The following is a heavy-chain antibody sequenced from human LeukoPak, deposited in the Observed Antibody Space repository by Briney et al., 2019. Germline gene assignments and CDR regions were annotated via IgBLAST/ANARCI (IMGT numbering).Heavy chain of an antibody. CDR1: GFTFSSYE. D-gene: IGHD6-6*01. J-gene: IGHJ4*02. CDR2: IKQDGSEK. CDR3: APYSTSQGSLDH. V-gene: IGHV3-7*01. Sequence: GGSLRLSCAASGFTFSSYEMNWVRQAPGKGLEWVANIKQDGSEKYYVDSVKGRFTISRDNAKNSLYLQMTSLRAEDTAVYYCAPYSTSQGSLDHWGQGTLVTVSS.